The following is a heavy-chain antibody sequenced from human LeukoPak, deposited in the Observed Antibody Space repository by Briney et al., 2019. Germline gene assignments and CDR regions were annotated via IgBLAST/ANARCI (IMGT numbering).Heavy chain of an antibody. CDR3: AKGFCSTTSCYNPQYYYYYMDV. D-gene: IGHD2-2*02. Sequence: PGGSLRLSCAASGFTFSDYDMHWVRQAPGMGLEWVTFIRYDGSNKYYADSVKGRFSISRDNSKNTLSLQVNSLRAEDTAVYYCAKGFCSTTSCYNPQYYYYYMDVWGKGTTVTVSS. J-gene: IGHJ6*03. CDR2: IRYDGSNK. CDR1: GFTFSDYD. V-gene: IGHV3-30*02.